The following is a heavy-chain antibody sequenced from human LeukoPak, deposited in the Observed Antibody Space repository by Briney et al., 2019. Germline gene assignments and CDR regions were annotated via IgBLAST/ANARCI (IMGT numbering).Heavy chain of an antibody. CDR1: GFTFSRYG. Sequence: PGGSLRLSCAASGFTFSRYGMPWVRQAPGKGLEWVAVIWYDGNNKDYADSVKGRFTISRDNSKNTLSLQMNSLRVEDTAMYYCARVNCRSSSCYLASYFFDSWGQGTLVTVSS. D-gene: IGHD2-2*01. J-gene: IGHJ5*01. V-gene: IGHV3-33*01. CDR3: ARVNCRSSSCYLASYFFDS. CDR2: IWYDGNNK.